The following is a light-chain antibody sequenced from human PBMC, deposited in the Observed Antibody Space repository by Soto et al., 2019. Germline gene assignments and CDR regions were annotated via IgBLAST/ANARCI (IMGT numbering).Light chain of an antibody. V-gene: IGKV1-27*01. Sequence: DFQMTQSQSSLSASVGDRVTITCRASQDISDHLAWYQQKPGKVPKLLISEASALHSGVPSRFSGSGSGTDFTLTISSLQPEDVATYYCQKYNRTPRTFGQGTKVELK. CDR3: QKYNRTPRT. CDR1: QDISDH. J-gene: IGKJ1*01. CDR2: EAS.